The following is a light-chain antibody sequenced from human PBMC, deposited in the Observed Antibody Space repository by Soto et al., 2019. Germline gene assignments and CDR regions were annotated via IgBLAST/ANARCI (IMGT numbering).Light chain of an antibody. V-gene: IGKV3-20*01. CDR2: GAS. Sequence: EMVLTQSRDTLSLSPGERATLFCRASQTVSSNFLAWYQQRPGQAPRLLIYGASSRATGIPDRFSGSGSGTDFTLTISRLEPEDFAVYYCQQYGSSPPITFGGGTKVDIK. CDR3: QQYGSSPPIT. CDR1: QTVSSNF. J-gene: IGKJ4*01.